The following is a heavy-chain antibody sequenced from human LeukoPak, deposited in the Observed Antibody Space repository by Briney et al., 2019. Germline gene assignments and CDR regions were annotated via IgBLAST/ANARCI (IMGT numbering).Heavy chain of an antibody. D-gene: IGHD3-10*01. CDR2: ISGSGGST. CDR1: GFTFSDYY. Sequence: PGGSLRLSCAASGFTFSDYYMSWVRQAPGKGLEWVSAISGSGGSTYYADSVKGRFTISRDNSKNTLYLQMNSLRAEDTAVYYCANDGSGSRDYWGQGTLVTVSS. J-gene: IGHJ4*02. CDR3: ANDGSGSRDY. V-gene: IGHV3-23*01.